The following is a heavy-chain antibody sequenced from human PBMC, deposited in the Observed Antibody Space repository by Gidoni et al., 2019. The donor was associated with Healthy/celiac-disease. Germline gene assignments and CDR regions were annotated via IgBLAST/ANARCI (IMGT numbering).Heavy chain of an antibody. Sequence: GQPGGSLRLSCAASGFTFSSYEMNWVRQAPGKGLEWFSYISSSGSTIYYADSVKGRFTISRDNAKNSLYLQMNSLRAEDTAVYYCARTKGTSIAARPDYFDYWGQGTLVTVSS. CDR1: GFTFSSYE. D-gene: IGHD6-6*01. CDR3: ARTKGTSIAARPDYFDY. V-gene: IGHV3-48*03. J-gene: IGHJ4*02. CDR2: ISSSGSTI.